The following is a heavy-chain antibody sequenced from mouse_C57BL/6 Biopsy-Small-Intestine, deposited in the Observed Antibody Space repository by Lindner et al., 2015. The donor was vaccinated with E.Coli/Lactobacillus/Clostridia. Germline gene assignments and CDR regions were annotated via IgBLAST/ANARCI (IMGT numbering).Heavy chain of an antibody. Sequence: VQLQESGGGLVQPKGSLKLSCAASGFSFNTYAMNWVRQAPGKGLEWVARIRSKSNNYATYYADSVKDRFTISRDDSESMLCLQMNNLKTEDTAMYYCVRYDYDYYAMDYWGQGTSVTVSS. CDR1: GFSFNTYA. V-gene: IGHV10-1*01. CDR3: VRYDYDYYAMDY. D-gene: IGHD2-4*01. CDR2: IRSKSNNYAT. J-gene: IGHJ4*01.